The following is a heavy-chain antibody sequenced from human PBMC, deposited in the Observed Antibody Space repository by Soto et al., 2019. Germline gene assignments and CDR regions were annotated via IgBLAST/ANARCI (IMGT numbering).Heavy chain of an antibody. CDR1: GGSISSGGYY. CDR3: ATGYCSSGSCFNWFDP. Sequence: PSETLSLTCTVSGGSISSGGYYWSWIRQPPGKGLEWIGYIYYSGRTYYNPSLKSRVTISLDTSKNQFSLKLSSVAAADTAVYNCATGYCSSGSCFNWFDPWGQGTLVTVSS. CDR2: IYYSGRT. J-gene: IGHJ5*02. V-gene: IGHV4-30-4*08. D-gene: IGHD2-15*01.